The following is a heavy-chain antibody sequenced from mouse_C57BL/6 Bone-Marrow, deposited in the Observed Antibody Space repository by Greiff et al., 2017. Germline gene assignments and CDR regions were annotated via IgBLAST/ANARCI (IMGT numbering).Heavy chain of an antibody. Sequence: VQLQQPGAELVMPGASVKLSCKASGYTFTSYWMHWVKQRPGQSLEWIGEIDPSDSYTNYNQKFKGKSTLTVDKSSSTAYMQLSSLTSEDSAVYYCARRGYGSSPYYFDYWGQGTTLPVSS. CDR3: ARRGYGSSPYYFDY. J-gene: IGHJ2*01. V-gene: IGHV1-69*01. CDR1: GYTFTSYW. D-gene: IGHD1-1*01. CDR2: IDPSDSYT.